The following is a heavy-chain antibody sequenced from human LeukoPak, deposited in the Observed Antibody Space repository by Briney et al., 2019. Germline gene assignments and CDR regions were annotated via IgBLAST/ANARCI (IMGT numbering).Heavy chain of an antibody. CDR2: IIPIFRRT. Sequence: SVKVSCKASGGTFGQSAISWVRQAPGQGLEWMGGIIPIFRRTNLAQKFQGRVSISTDASTSTVYMELSSLRSEDTALYYCAKSITIFGDPNYFDYWGQGTQFTVSS. V-gene: IGHV1-69*05. CDR3: AKSITIFGDPNYFDY. CDR1: GGTFGQSA. D-gene: IGHD3-3*01. J-gene: IGHJ4*02.